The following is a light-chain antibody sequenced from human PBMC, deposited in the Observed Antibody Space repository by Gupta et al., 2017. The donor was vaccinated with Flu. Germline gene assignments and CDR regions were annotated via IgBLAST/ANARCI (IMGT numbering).Light chain of an antibody. CDR3: QQEGRSPRT. Sequence: EIVLTQSPGTLSLSPGERATLSCRASQTISTNSVAWYQRKPGQAPRLLIYDSSNRAKGIPDRFSGSESGTDFTLTISRREPEDFAVYYCQQEGRSPRTFGQGTTVEIK. V-gene: IGKV3-20*01. J-gene: IGKJ1*01. CDR2: DSS. CDR1: QTISTNS.